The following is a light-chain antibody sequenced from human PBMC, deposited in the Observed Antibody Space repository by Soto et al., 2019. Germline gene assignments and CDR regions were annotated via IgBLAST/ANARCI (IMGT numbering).Light chain of an antibody. J-gene: IGKJ5*01. CDR2: DAS. V-gene: IGKV3-11*01. CDR1: QSVSSY. CDR3: QQRSN. Sequence: EIVLTQSPATLSLSPGERATLSCTASQSVSSYLAWYQQKPGQAPRLLIYDASNRATGIPARFSGSGSGTDFTLTISSLEPEDFAVYYCQQRSNFGQGTRLEIK.